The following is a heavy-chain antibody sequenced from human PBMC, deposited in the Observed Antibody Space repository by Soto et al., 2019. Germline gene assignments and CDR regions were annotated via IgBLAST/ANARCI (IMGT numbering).Heavy chain of an antibody. CDR3: ARVISSSRPTLYYYYYGMDV. Sequence: ASVKVSCKASGYTFTIYAMHWVRQAPGQRLEWMGGINASNGKTKYAQKFQGRVTITADASTSTAYMELSSLRSEDTAVYYCARVISSSRPTLYYYYYGMDVWGQGTTVTVSS. CDR1: GYTFTIYA. CDR2: INASNGKT. V-gene: IGHV1-3*01. D-gene: IGHD6-13*01. J-gene: IGHJ6*02.